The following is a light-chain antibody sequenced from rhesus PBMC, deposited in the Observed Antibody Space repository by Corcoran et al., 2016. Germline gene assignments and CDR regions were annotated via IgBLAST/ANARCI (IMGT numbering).Light chain of an antibody. CDR2: AAS. Sequence: DIQMTQSPSALSASVGVRVTISCRASHNIYSNLAWYQQKPVKAPKLLIYAASSLQTGIPSRFRVSGTGTDFNLTISSLQPRDSAAYYCQKYNDNPYSFGQGTKVEIK. V-gene: IGKV1-25*02. CDR1: HNIYSN. CDR3: QKYNDNPYS. J-gene: IGKJ2*01.